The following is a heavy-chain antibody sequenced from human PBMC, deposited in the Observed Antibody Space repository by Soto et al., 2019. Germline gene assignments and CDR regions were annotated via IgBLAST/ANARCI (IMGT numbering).Heavy chain of an antibody. J-gene: IGHJ4*02. Sequence: GGSLRLSCAASGFTFSSYAMHWVRQAPGKGLEYVSAISSNGGSTYYANSVKGRFTISRDNSKNTLYLQMGGLRAEDMAVYYCARGPGYYFDYRGQGTLXTVSS. V-gene: IGHV3-64*01. CDR3: ARGPGYYFDY. CDR2: ISSNGGST. CDR1: GFTFSSYA.